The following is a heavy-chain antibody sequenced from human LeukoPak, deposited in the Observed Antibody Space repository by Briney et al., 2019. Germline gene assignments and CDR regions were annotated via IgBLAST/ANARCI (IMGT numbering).Heavy chain of an antibody. CDR3: ARDLGAARPHG. J-gene: IGHJ4*02. Sequence: GGSLRLSCAASGFTFSSYGMHWVRQAPGKGLEWVAVIWYDGSNKYYADSVKGRFTISRDNSKNTPYLQMNSLRAEDTAVYYCARDLGAARPHGWGQGTLVTVSS. V-gene: IGHV3-33*01. CDR2: IWYDGSNK. CDR1: GFTFSSYG. D-gene: IGHD6-6*01.